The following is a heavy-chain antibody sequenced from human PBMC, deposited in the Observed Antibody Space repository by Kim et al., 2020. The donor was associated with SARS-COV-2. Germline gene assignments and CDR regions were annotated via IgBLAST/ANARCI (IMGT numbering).Heavy chain of an antibody. CDR2: IYPGDSDT. D-gene: IGHD6-19*01. Sequence: GESLKISCKGSGYRFTSYWIGWVRQMPGKGLEWMGIIYPGDSDTRYSPSFQGQVTISADKSISTAYLQWSSLKASDTAMYYCARLGRSGWYSLQYYFDYWGQGTLVTVSS. V-gene: IGHV5-51*01. J-gene: IGHJ4*02. CDR1: GYRFTSYW. CDR3: ARLGRSGWYSLQYYFDY.